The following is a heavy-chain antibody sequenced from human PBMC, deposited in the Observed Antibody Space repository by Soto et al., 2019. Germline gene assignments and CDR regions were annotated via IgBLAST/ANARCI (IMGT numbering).Heavy chain of an antibody. CDR1: GFTFSRYP. V-gene: IGHV3-23*01. J-gene: IGHJ4*02. CDR3: AKWELPFDY. CDR2: ISGSGGST. Sequence: EVQLLESGGGLVQPGGSLRLSCAASGFTFSRYPMSWVRQAPGKGLEWVSAISGSGGSTYYPDSVMGRFTISRDSSKHTLYLQMNSQRADDMAVYYCAKWELPFDYWGQGTLVTVYS. D-gene: IGHD1-7*01.